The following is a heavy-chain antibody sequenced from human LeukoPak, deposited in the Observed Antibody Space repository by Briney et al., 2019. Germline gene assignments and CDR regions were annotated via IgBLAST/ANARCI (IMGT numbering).Heavy chain of an antibody. D-gene: IGHD6-19*01. Sequence: GGSLRLSCAASGFTFSSYSMHWVRQAPGKGLEWVAFIRYDGSNKYYADSVKGRFTISRDNSKNTLYLQMNSLRAEDTAVYYCAKGKKSTLSSGWAPFDYWGQGTLVTVSS. CDR1: GFTFSSYS. V-gene: IGHV3-30*02. CDR2: IRYDGSNK. CDR3: AKGKKSTLSSGWAPFDY. J-gene: IGHJ4*02.